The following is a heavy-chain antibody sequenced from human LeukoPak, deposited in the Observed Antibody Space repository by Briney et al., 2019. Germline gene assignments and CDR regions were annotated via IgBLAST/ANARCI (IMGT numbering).Heavy chain of an antibody. CDR3: ARDGWFGDYNWFDP. V-gene: IGHV3-48*01. CDR2: ISSASITI. Sequence: PGESLRLSCAASGFTFSSYSMNWVRQAPGKGLEWVSYISSASITIYYADSVKGRFTISRDNAKNSLYLQMNSLRAEDTAMYYCARDGWFGDYNWFDPWGQGTLVTVSS. CDR1: GFTFSSYS. D-gene: IGHD3-10*01. J-gene: IGHJ5*02.